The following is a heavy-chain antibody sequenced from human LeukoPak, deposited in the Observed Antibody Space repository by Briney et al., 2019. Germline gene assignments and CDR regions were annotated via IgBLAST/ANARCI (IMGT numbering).Heavy chain of an antibody. J-gene: IGHJ3*02. Sequence: SETLSLTCAVYGGSFSGYYWSWIRQPPGKGLEWIGEINHSGSTNYNPSLKSRVTISVDTSKNQFSLKLSSVTAADTAVYYCAREGPLRFLTLDAFDIWGQGTMVTVSS. CDR2: INHSGST. CDR3: AREGPLRFLTLDAFDI. D-gene: IGHD3-3*01. CDR1: GGSFSGYY. V-gene: IGHV4-34*01.